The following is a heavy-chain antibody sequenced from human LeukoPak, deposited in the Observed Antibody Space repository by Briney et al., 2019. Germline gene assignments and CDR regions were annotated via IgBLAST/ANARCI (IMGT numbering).Heavy chain of an antibody. D-gene: IGHD5-12*01. V-gene: IGHV3-7*04. J-gene: IGHJ4*02. CDR3: ARGEGYSGHAD. CDR1: GLGFGSFW. CDR2: INQDGREK. Sequence: GGSLRLSCAASGLGFGSFWMSWVRQAPGKGLEWVANINQDGREKDYVDSVEGRFTISRDNAKNSLYLQMNSLRAEDTAVYYRARGEGYSGHADWGQGTLVTVSS.